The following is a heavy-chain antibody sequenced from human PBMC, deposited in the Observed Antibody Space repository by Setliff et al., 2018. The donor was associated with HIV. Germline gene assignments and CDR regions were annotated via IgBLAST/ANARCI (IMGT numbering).Heavy chain of an antibody. CDR3: ARNQGDSSGWYAGDY. V-gene: IGHV1-46*01. CDR2: INTSGGSA. D-gene: IGHD6-19*01. CDR1: GHTFTSYP. J-gene: IGHJ4*01. Sequence: ASVKVSCKASGHTFTSYPMHWVRQAPGQGLEWMGVINTSGGSAGYAEKFRGRVTMTRDTSTSTVYMDLRNLRSEDTAVYYCARNQGDSSGWYAGDYWGHGTLVTVSS.